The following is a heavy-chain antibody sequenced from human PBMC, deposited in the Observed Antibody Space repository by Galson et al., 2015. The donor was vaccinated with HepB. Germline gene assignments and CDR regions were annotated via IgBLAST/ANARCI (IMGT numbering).Heavy chain of an antibody. CDR1: GSTFSDAW. CDR3: TTGTPLGGMDV. V-gene: IGHV3-15*01. CDR2: AKSNSNDGTT. D-gene: IGHD1-14*01. Sequence: SLRLSCAASGSTFSDAWMSWVRQAPGKGLEWVGRAKSNSNDGTTDYAAPVKGRFTISRDDSKNILYLQMNSLKTEDTGIYYCTTGTPLGGMDVWGQGTTVTVSS. J-gene: IGHJ6*02.